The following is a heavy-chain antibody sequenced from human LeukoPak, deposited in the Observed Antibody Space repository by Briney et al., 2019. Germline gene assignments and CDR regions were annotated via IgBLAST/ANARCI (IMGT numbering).Heavy chain of an antibody. J-gene: IGHJ5*02. CDR3: AVTGTYNWFDP. Sequence: ASVKVSCKASGYTFIGYYMHWVRQAPGQGHEWMGWINPNSAVTNYAQKFQGRVTMTRDTSISTAFMELSRLRSDDTAVYYCAVTGTYNWFDPWGQGTLVTVSS. V-gene: IGHV1-2*02. CDR2: INPNSAVT. D-gene: IGHD1-7*01. CDR1: GYTFIGYY.